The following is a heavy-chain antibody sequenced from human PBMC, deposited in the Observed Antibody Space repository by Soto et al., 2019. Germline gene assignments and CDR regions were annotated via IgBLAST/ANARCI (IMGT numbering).Heavy chain of an antibody. J-gene: IGHJ3*02. CDR1: GFTFSSYW. D-gene: IGHD4-17*01. CDR3: ARVRSDYAWAFDI. CDR2: IKQDGSET. V-gene: IGHV3-7*01. Sequence: EVQLVESGGGLVQPGGSLRLSCAASGFTFSSYWMSWVRQAPGKGLEWVANIKQDGSETYYVDSVKGRFTISRDNAKNSLYLQMNSLRAEDTAVYYCARVRSDYAWAFDIWGQGTMVTVSS.